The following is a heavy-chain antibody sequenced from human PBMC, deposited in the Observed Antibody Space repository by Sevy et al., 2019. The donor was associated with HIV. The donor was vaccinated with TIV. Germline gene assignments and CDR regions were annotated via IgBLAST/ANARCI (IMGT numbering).Heavy chain of an antibody. CDR3: AGENAWGRGYS. V-gene: IGHV4-59*08. D-gene: IGHD1-26*01. CDR1: GGSITSLY. J-gene: IGHJ4*02. Sequence: LPETLSLTCTVSGGSITSLYWNWIRQPPGKGLEWIANIYYNGHINYNPSLKSRVTLSLDTSKNQFSLRLSSVTAADTAMYYCAGENAWGRGYSWGQGTLVTVSS. CDR2: IYYNGHI.